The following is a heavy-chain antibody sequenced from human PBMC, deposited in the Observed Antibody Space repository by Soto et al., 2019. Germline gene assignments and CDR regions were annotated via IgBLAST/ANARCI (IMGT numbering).Heavy chain of an antibody. Sequence: SETLSLTCTVSGGSISSRDYYWSWIRQPPGKGLEWIGYIYYSGSTYYNPSLKSRVTISVDTSKNQFSLKLSSVTAADTAVYYCAGYCSSTSCYYYGMDVWGQGTTVTVSS. J-gene: IGHJ6*02. V-gene: IGHV4-30-4*01. CDR2: IYYSGST. D-gene: IGHD2-2*01. CDR1: GGSISSRDYY. CDR3: AGYCSSTSCYYYGMDV.